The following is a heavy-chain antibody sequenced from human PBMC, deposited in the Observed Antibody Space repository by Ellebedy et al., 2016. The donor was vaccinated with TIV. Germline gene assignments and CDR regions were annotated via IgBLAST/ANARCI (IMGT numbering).Heavy chain of an antibody. CDR2: IYPGDSDT. J-gene: IGHJ5*01. Sequence: GESLKISCEGSGYTFTSYWIAWVRQMPGKGLEWMGIIYPGDSDTRYSPSFQGQVTISADKSISTAYLQWNSLKASDTAIYYCARQDGAYNWFDSWGQGSQVIVSS. D-gene: IGHD5-24*01. V-gene: IGHV5-51*01. CDR3: ARQDGAYNWFDS. CDR1: GYTFTSYW.